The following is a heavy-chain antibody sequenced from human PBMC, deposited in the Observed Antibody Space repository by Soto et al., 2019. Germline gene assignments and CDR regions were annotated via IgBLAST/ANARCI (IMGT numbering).Heavy chain of an antibody. V-gene: IGHV3-23*01. Sequence: EVQLLESGGGLVQPGGSLRLSCEASGFTFSSYAMTWVRQAPGKGLEWVSALSGNSGTTYSADSVKGRFTISRDNSRNTLYLQMSSLRAEDTALYYCAKGSKFTIFSANDFWGQGTLVTVSS. J-gene: IGHJ4*02. CDR2: LSGNSGTT. D-gene: IGHD3-3*01. CDR3: AKGSKFTIFSANDF. CDR1: GFTFSSYA.